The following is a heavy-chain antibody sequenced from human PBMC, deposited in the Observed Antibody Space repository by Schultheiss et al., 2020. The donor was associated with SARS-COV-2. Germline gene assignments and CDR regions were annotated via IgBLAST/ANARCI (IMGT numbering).Heavy chain of an antibody. V-gene: IGHV3-7*05. Sequence: GGSLRLSCAASGFTVSSNYMSWVRQAPGKGLEWVANIKQDGSEKYYVDSVKGRFTISRDNAKNSLYLQMNSLRAEDTAVYYCARVQFSFDYWGQGTLVTVSS. CDR1: GFTVSSNY. J-gene: IGHJ4*02. CDR2: IKQDGSEK. CDR3: ARVQFSFDY.